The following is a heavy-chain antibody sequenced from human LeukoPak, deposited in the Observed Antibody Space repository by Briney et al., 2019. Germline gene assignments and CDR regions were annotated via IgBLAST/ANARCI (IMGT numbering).Heavy chain of an antibody. J-gene: IGHJ4*02. V-gene: IGHV3-48*03. D-gene: IGHD1-26*01. CDR3: ARSSGTYHFDY. Sequence: GGSLRLSCAASGFTFSSYEMNWVRQAPGKGLEWVSYISSSGTTIYYADSVKGRFTISRDNAKNSLFLQVDSLRAEDTAVYYCARSSGTYHFDYWGQGTLVTVSS. CDR1: GFTFSSYE. CDR2: ISSSGTTI.